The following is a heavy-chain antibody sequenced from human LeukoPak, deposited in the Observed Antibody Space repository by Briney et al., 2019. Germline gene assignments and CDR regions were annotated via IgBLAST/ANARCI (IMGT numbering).Heavy chain of an antibody. CDR1: GFTFSSYA. Sequence: PGGSLRLSCAASGFTFSSYAIHWVRQAPGKGLEWVAVISYDGSNKDYADSVKGRFTISRDNAKNSLYLQMNSLRAEDTAVYYCARDISSWYGRYFDYWGQGTLVTVSS. V-gene: IGHV3-30-3*01. CDR2: ISYDGSNK. CDR3: ARDISSWYGRYFDY. D-gene: IGHD6-13*01. J-gene: IGHJ4*02.